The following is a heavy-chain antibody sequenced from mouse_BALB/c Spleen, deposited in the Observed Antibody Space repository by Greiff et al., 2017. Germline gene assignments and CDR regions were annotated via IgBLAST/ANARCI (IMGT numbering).Heavy chain of an antibody. CDR1: GFTFSSYT. CDR3: ARHIPITTATPVGYFDY. V-gene: IGHV5-12-2*01. CDR2: ISNGGGST. Sequence: EVKLMESGGGLVQPGGSLKLSCAASGFTFSSYTMSWVRQTPEKRLEWVAYISNGGGSTYYPDTVKGRFTISRDNSKNTLYLQMSSLKSEDTAMYYCARHIPITTATPVGYFDYWGQGTTLTVSS. D-gene: IGHD1-2*01. J-gene: IGHJ2*01.